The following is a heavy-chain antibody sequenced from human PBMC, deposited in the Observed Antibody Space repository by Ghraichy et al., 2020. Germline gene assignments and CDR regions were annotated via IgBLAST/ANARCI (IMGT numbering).Heavy chain of an antibody. CDR3: ARSQMFTAMPHYYYYGMDV. Sequence: SVKVSCKASGGTFSSYTISWVRQAPGQGLEWMGRIIPILGIANYAQKFQGRVTITADKSTSTAYMELSSLRSEDTAVYYCARSQMFTAMPHYYYYGMDVWGQGTTVTVSS. V-gene: IGHV1-69*02. CDR2: IIPILGIA. CDR1: GGTFSSYT. J-gene: IGHJ6*02. D-gene: IGHD5-18*01.